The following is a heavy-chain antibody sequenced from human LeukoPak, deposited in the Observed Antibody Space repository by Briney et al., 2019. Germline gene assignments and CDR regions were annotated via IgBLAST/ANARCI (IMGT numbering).Heavy chain of an antibody. CDR1: GGSISSGGYY. Sequence: NPSETLSLTCTVSGGSISSGGYYWSWIRQHPGKGLEWIGYIYYSGSTYYNPSLKSRVTISVDTSKNQFSLKLSSVSAADTAVYYCARDPGGYEIGNFDYWGQGTLVTVSS. V-gene: IGHV4-31*03. CDR2: IYYSGST. J-gene: IGHJ4*02. CDR3: ARDPGGYEIGNFDY. D-gene: IGHD5-12*01.